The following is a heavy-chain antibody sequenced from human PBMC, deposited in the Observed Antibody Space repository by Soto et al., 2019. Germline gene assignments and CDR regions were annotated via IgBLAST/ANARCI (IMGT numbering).Heavy chain of an antibody. V-gene: IGHV4-31*03. CDR2: IYYSGST. CDR1: GGSISSGGYY. CDR3: ARVLAAAGVYYFDY. J-gene: IGHJ4*01. Sequence: PSETLSLTCTVSGGSISSGGYYWSWIRQHPGKGLEWIGYIYYSGSTYYNPSLKSRVTISVDTSKNQFSLKLSSVTAADTAVYYCARVLAAAGVYYFDYLGHGTLVTVSS. D-gene: IGHD6-13*01.